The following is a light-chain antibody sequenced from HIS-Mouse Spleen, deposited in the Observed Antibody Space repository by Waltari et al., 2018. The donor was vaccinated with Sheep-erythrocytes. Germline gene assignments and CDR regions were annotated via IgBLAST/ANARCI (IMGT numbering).Light chain of an antibody. V-gene: IGLV2-11*01. CDR3: CSYAGSYNHV. Sequence: QSALTQPRSVSGSPGQSVPISCTATSSDVGGYNYVSWYQQHPGKAPKLMIYDVSKRPSGVPDRFSGSKSGNTASLTISGLQAEDEADYYCCSYAGSYNHVFATGTKVTVL. J-gene: IGLJ1*01. CDR1: SSDVGGYNY. CDR2: DVS.